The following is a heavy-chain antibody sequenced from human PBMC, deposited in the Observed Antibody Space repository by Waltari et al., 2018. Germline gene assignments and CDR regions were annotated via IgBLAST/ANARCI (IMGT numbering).Heavy chain of an antibody. J-gene: IGHJ3*01. CDR1: GVPLTNNRHY. Sequence: QLQLQESGPGLVKPSETLALPCSVSGVPLTNNRHYWAWIRQPPGQGLEWIATMSYSGATYSSPPLESRVTVSRDTSKNQLSLKLVSVTAADTAVYYCATYIGASVGTAAFDVWGQGTMVTVSS. D-gene: IGHD5-12*01. CDR3: ATYIGASVGTAAFDV. CDR2: MSYSGAT. V-gene: IGHV4-39*01.